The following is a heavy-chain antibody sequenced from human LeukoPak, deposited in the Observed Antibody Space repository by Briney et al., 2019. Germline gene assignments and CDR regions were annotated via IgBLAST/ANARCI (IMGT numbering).Heavy chain of an antibody. CDR2: INPDTGNT. D-gene: IGHD6-19*01. Sequence: ASVTVSFKASGYTFTNYDINWVRQATGQGLEWMGWINPDTGNTGFAQKFQGRVTITADESTSTAYMELSSLRSEDTAVYYCARAEFVMYSSGYFDYWGQGALVTVSS. J-gene: IGHJ4*02. V-gene: IGHV1-8*03. CDR3: ARAEFVMYSSGYFDY. CDR1: GYTFTNYD.